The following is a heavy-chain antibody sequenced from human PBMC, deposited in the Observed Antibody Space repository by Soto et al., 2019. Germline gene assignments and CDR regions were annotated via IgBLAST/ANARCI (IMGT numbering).Heavy chain of an antibody. D-gene: IGHD3-3*01. V-gene: IGHV3-74*03. CDR3: ARDLENDGNYHMDV. J-gene: IGHJ6*03. CDR2: ISRDGTRI. CDR1: GFTFSRYW. Sequence: EVQLVESGGGLVQPGGSLRLSCAAAGFTFSRYWMHWVRQAPGKGLMWVSRISRDGTRITYTDFVKGRFTISRDNAKNTLYLQMNSLRAEDTAVYYCARDLENDGNYHMDVWGSGTTFTVSS.